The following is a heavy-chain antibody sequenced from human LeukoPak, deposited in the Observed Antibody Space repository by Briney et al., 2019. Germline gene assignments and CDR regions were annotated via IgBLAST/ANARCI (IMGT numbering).Heavy chain of an antibody. Sequence: SETLSLTCAVYGGSFSGYYWSWIGQPPGKGLEWIGEINHGGSTNYNPSLKSRVSISIDTAKNQFSLKLSSVTAADTAVYYCARGYGSGSYFHYWGQGTLVTVSS. V-gene: IGHV4-34*01. D-gene: IGHD3-10*01. CDR3: ARGYGSGSYFHY. J-gene: IGHJ4*02. CDR1: GGSFSGYY. CDR2: INHGGST.